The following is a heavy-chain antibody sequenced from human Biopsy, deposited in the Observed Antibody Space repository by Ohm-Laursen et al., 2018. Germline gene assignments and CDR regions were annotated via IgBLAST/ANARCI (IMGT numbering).Heavy chain of an antibody. J-gene: IGHJ6*02. D-gene: IGHD2-21*01. CDR3: AREATIAPVLYDMDI. CDR2: ISRGGDTV. CDR1: GFTFSEYY. V-gene: IGHV3-11*01. Sequence: SLRLSCAASGFTFSEYYMNWIRQTPERGLEWVAYISRGGDTVSYADSVKGRFTISRDDANKSLFLQMNSLRAEDTAVYYCAREATIAPVLYDMDIWGQGTTVIVSS.